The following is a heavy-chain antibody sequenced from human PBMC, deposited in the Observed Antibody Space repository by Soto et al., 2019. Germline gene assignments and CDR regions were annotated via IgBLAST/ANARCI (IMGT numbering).Heavy chain of an antibody. CDR3: ASLYYYGSGTPDY. J-gene: IGHJ4*02. CDR2: IWYDGSNK. CDR1: GFTFSSYG. D-gene: IGHD3-10*01. V-gene: IGHV3-33*01. Sequence: ESGGGVVQPGRSLRLSCAASGFTFSSYGMHWVRQAPGEGLEWVAVIWYDGSNKYYADSVKGRFTISRDNSKNTLYLQMNSRRAEDTAVYYCASLYYYGSGTPDYWGQGTLVTVSS.